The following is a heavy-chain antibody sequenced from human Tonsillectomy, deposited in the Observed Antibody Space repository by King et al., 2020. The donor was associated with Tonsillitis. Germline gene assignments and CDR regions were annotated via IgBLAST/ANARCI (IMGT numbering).Heavy chain of an antibody. J-gene: IGHJ2*01. D-gene: IGHD4-17*01. Sequence: VQLQQWGAGLLKPSETLSLTCAVYGGSFSGYYWSWIRQPPGKGLEWIGEINHSGSTNYNPSLKSRVTISVDTSKNQFSLKLSSVTAADTAVYYCARAGTTVTTNFCYFDLWGRGTLVTVSS. CDR1: GGSFSGYY. CDR2: INHSGST. CDR3: ARAGTTVTTNFCYFDL. V-gene: IGHV4-34*01.